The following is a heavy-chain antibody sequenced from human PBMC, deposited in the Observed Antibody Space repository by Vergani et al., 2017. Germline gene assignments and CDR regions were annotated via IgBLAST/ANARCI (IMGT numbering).Heavy chain of an antibody. CDR1: GFTFSSYS. CDR3: ARDWSRYNWNDAPLGYYGMDV. V-gene: IGHV3-48*04. D-gene: IGHD1-1*01. CDR2: ISSSSSTI. Sequence: EVQLVESGGGLVQPGGSLRLSCAASGFTFSSYSMNWVRQAPGKGLEWVSYISSSSSTIYYADSVKGRFTISRDNAKNTLYLQMNSLRAEDTAVYYCARDWSRYNWNDAPLGYYGMDVWGQGTTVTVSS. J-gene: IGHJ6*02.